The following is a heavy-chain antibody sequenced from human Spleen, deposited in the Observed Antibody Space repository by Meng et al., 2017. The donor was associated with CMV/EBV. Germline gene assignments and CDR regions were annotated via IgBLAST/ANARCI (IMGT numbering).Heavy chain of an antibody. CDR3: ARYCSSTSCYRAFDI. Sequence: SETLSLTCTVSGGSISSYYWSWIRQPPGKGLEWIGYIYYSGSTYYNPSLKSRVTISVDTSKNQFSLKLRSVTAADTAVYYCARYCSSTSCYRAFDIWGQGTMVTVSS. D-gene: IGHD2-2*02. CDR2: IYYSGST. V-gene: IGHV4-59*08. CDR1: GGSISSYY. J-gene: IGHJ3*02.